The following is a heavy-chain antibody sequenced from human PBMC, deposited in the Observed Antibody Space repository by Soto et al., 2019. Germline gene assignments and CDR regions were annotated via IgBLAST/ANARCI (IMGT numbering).Heavy chain of an antibody. J-gene: IGHJ5*02. CDR2: IYYSGNT. CDR3: ARDVDFGEGKT. Sequence: QVHLQESGPGLVKPSETLSLTCTVSGDSISGGSYYWSWIRQPPGKDLEWIGYIYYSGNTNYNPSLKNRVTISLDTSKNQFSLNLRSATAADTAVYYCARDVDFGEGKTWGQGTLVTVSS. D-gene: IGHD3-3*01. CDR1: GDSISGGSYY. V-gene: IGHV4-61*01.